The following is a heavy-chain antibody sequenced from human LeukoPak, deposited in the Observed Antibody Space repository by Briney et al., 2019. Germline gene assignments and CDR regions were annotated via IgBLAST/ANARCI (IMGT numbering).Heavy chain of an antibody. Sequence: SETLSLTCAVYGGSFSGYYWSWIRKPPGKGLEWIGEINHSGSTNYNPSLKSRVTISVETPQNQFSLKLSSVTAADQAVDYFARAVYSSTWFDPWGQGTLVTVSS. V-gene: IGHV4-34*01. D-gene: IGHD6-13*01. CDR1: GGSFSGYY. CDR2: INHSGST. J-gene: IGHJ5*02. CDR3: ARAVYSSTWFDP.